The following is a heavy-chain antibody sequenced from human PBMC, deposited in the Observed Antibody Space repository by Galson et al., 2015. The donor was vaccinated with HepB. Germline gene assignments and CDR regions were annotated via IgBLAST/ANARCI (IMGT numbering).Heavy chain of an antibody. D-gene: IGHD3-3*01. Sequence: SLRLSCAASGFTFSSYAMHWVRQAPGKGLEWVAVICYGGSNKYYADSVKGRFTISRDNTKNTLYLQMNSLRAEDTAVYYCARDRRTPEPRGITIQYHFDFWGQGTLVTVSS. CDR1: GFTFSSYA. CDR3: ARDRRTPEPRGITIQYHFDF. CDR2: ICYGGSNK. J-gene: IGHJ4*01. V-gene: IGHV3-30-3*01.